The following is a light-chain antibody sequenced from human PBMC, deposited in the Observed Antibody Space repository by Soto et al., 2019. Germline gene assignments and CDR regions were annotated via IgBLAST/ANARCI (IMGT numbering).Light chain of an antibody. CDR3: EQSYSARRT. CDR2: KAS. V-gene: IGKV1-5*03. Sequence: DIQMTQSPSTLSGSVGDRVTITCRASQTISSWLAWYQQKPGKAPKLLIYKASTLKSGVPSRFSGSGSGTDFTLTISGLQPEDVATYYCEQSYSARRTFGEGTKVDIK. J-gene: IGKJ1*01. CDR1: QTISSW.